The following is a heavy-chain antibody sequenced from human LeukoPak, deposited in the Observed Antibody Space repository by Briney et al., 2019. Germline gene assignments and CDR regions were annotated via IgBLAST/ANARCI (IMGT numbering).Heavy chain of an antibody. CDR1: GFTFSNYW. V-gene: IGHV3-74*01. CDR3: AKGGATVIDY. J-gene: IGHJ4*02. Sequence: GGSLRLSCAASGFTFSNYWMHWVRQAPGKGLVWVSRINSGGSSTTSADSVKGRFTISRGNAKNTLYLQMNSLRAEDTAVYYCAKGGATVIDYWGQGTLVTVSS. D-gene: IGHD4-17*01. CDR2: INSGGSST.